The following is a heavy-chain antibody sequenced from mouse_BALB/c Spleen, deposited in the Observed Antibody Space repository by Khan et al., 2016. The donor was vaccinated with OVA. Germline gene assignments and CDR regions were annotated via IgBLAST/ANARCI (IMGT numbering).Heavy chain of an antibody. CDR2: VNPYNDGT. CDR3: ESDYGRSFWFSY. V-gene: IGHV1S136*01. D-gene: IGHD1-1*01. J-gene: IGHJ3*01. CDR1: GYTFTNYI. Sequence: VQLQQSGPELVKPGASVKMSCKASGYTFTNYIIHWVKQTPGQGLEWIGYVNPYNDGTNYNEKFKGKATLTSDKSSSTAYMELSGLTSEDSAVYCCESDYGRSFWFSYWGQGTLVTVSA.